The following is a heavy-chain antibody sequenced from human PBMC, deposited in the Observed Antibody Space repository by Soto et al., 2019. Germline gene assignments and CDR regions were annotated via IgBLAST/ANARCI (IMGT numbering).Heavy chain of an antibody. CDR3: ATSRSSGGLGPSYDILTCYFHYYYYYGMDV. Sequence: SETLSLTCTVSGGSISSYYWSWIRQPPGKGLEWIGYIYYSGSTNYNPSLKSRVTISVDTSKNQFSLKLSSVTAADTAVYYCATSRSSGGLGPSYDILTCYFHYYYYYGMDVWGQGTTVTVSS. D-gene: IGHD3-9*01. CDR2: IYYSGST. CDR1: GGSISSYY. J-gene: IGHJ6*02. V-gene: IGHV4-59*01.